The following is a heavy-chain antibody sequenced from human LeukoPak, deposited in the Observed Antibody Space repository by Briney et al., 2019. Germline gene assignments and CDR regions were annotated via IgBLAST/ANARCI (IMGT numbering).Heavy chain of an antibody. CDR1: GGSINSYY. CDR2: IYYSGST. V-gene: IGHV4-59*01. J-gene: IGHJ4*02. CDR3: ARELKVGNTGYYFDY. Sequence: PSETLSLTCTVSGGSINSYYWSWIRQPPGKGLEWIGYIYYSGSTNYNPSLKSRVTISVDTSKNQFSLKLNSVTAADTAVYYCARELKVGNTGYYFDYWGQGPPVTVSS. D-gene: IGHD2/OR15-2a*01.